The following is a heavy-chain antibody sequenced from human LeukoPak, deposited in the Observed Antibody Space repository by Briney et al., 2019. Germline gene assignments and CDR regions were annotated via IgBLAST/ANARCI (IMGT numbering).Heavy chain of an antibody. D-gene: IGHD6-13*01. Sequence: GGSLRLSCAASGFIFSNYWMSWVRQVPGKGLEWVGNIKKDGSETYYVDSVKGRFIISRENAKNSLFLQMNSLRAEDTAVYYCARDRGLGSNAWYFPLDFWGQGTLVTVSS. V-gene: IGHV3-7*01. J-gene: IGHJ4*02. CDR2: IKKDGSET. CDR1: GFIFSNYW. CDR3: ARDRGLGSNAWYFPLDF.